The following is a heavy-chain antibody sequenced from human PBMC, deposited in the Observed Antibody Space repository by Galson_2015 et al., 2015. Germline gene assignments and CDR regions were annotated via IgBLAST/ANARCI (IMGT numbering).Heavy chain of an antibody. J-gene: IGHJ4*02. CDR3: ARGPWQWLGY. D-gene: IGHD6-19*01. CDR1: GFTVSSNY. Sequence: SLRLSCAASGFTVSSNYMSWVRQAPGQGLEWVSIIYSAGTTYYADSVRGRFTISRDNSKNTLYLQMNSLTAEDTAVYYCARGPWQWLGYWGQGTLVTVSS. CDR2: IYSAGTT. V-gene: IGHV3-53*01.